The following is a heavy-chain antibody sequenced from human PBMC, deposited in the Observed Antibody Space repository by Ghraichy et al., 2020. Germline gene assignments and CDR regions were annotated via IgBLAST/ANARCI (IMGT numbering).Heavy chain of an antibody. D-gene: IGHD6-19*01. CDR3: ATLAVAGPLDY. CDR1: GYSIRSGYF. J-gene: IGHJ4*02. Sequence: SETLSLTCTVSGYSIRSGYFWGWIRQPPGKGLEWIGRIYHTGNTHYNPSLKSRVTISVDTSQNQFSLRLTSVTAADTAVYYCATLAVAGPLDYWGQGTLVTGSS. V-gene: IGHV4-38-2*02. CDR2: IYHTGNT.